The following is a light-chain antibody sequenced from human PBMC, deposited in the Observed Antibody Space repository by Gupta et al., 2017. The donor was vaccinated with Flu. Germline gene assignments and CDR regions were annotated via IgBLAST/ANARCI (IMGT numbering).Light chain of an antibody. J-gene: IGLJ1*01. Sequence: SSNIGADYNVYWYRQLPGRAPKVLIYGDNTRPSGVPDRFSGSKSGTSASLAITGLQAEDEADYYCQSYDSSLSGYVFGTGTKVTVL. CDR3: QSYDSSLSGYV. V-gene: IGLV1-40*01. CDR2: GDN. CDR1: SSNIGADYN.